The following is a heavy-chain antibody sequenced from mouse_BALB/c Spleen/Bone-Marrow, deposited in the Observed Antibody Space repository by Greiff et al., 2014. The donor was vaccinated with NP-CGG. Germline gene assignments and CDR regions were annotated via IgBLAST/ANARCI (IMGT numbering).Heavy chain of an antibody. J-gene: IGHJ3*01. CDR3: ARSATMIFAY. V-gene: IGHV1-7*01. CDR2: INPSTGYT. D-gene: IGHD2-4*01. CDR1: GYTFTSYW. Sequence: VQLQQSGAELAKPGASVKMSCKASGYTFTSYWMHWVKQRPGQGLEWIGYINPSTGYTEYNQKFKDKATLTADKSSSTAYMQLSSLTSKDSAVYYCARSATMIFAYWGQGTLVTVSA.